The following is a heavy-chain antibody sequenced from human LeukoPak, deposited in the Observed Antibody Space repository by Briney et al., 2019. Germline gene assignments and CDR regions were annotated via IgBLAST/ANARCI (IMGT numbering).Heavy chain of an antibody. V-gene: IGHV1-8*02. CDR1: GYTFNAYY. CDR3: ARGHQLVY. J-gene: IGHJ4*02. D-gene: IGHD5-24*01. CDR2: MNPNSGNT. Sequence: ASVKVSCKASGYTFNAYYIHWVRQAPGQGLEWMGWMNPNSGNTGYAQKFQGRVTMTRNTSISTAYMELSSLRSEDTAVYYCARGHQLVYWGQGTLVTVSS.